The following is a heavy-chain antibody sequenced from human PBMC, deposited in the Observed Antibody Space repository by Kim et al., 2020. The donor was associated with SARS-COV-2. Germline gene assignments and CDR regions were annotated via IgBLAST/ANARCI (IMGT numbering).Heavy chain of an antibody. J-gene: IGHJ6*02. V-gene: IGHV4-34*01. CDR1: GGSFSGYY. Sequence: SETLSLTCAVYGGSFSGYYWSWIRQPPGKGLEWIGEINHSGSTNYNPSLKSRVTISVDTSKNQFSLKLSSVTAADTAVYYCARAPGFLETVNYYYGMDVWGQGTTVTVSS. D-gene: IGHD3-3*01. CDR2: INHSGST. CDR3: ARAPGFLETVNYYYGMDV.